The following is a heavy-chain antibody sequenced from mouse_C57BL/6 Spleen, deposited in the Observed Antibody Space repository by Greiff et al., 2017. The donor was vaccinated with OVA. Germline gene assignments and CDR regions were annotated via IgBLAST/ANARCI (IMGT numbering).Heavy chain of an antibody. CDR3: ARSQIYYYGSSYDWYFDV. CDR1: GYAFSSSW. J-gene: IGHJ1*03. Sequence: QVQLQQSGPELVKPGASVKISCKASGYAFSSSWMNWVKQRPGKGLEWIGRIYPGDGDTNYNGKFKGKATLTADKSSSTAYMQLSSLTSEDSAVYFCARSQIYYYGSSYDWYFDVWGTGTTVTVSS. CDR2: IYPGDGDT. V-gene: IGHV1-82*01. D-gene: IGHD1-1*01.